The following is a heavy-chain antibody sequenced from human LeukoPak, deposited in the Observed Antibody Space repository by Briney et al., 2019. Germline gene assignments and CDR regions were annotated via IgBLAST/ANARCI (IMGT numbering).Heavy chain of an antibody. CDR3: ARDRNPDAFDI. CDR2: IYYSGST. Sequence: PSETLSLTCTVSGGSISSSSDYWGWIRQPPGKGLEWIGNIYYSGSTYYNPSLKSRVTISVDTSKNQFSLKVSSVTAADTAVYYCARDRNPDAFDIWGQGTMVTVSS. CDR1: GGSISSSSDY. V-gene: IGHV4-39*02. J-gene: IGHJ3*02.